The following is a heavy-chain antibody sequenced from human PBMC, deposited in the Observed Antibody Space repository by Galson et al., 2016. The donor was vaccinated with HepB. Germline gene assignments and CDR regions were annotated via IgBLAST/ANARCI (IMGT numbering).Heavy chain of an antibody. D-gene: IGHD1-26*01. Sequence: SLRLSCAASGFTFNYYAMSWVRQAPGKGLEWVADIKEDGSEKYYADSVKGRFTISRDNAKNSLYLQMNSLRAEDTAVYYCAKYSGSYKGYDYWGQGTLVTVSS. CDR2: IKEDGSEK. V-gene: IGHV3-7*02. CDR3: AKYSGSYKGYDY. CDR1: GFTFNYYA. J-gene: IGHJ4*02.